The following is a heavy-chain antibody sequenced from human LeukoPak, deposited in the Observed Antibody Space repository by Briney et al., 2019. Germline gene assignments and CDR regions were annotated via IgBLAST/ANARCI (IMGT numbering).Heavy chain of an antibody. Sequence: ASVKVSCKASGYTFTSYGISWVRQAPGQGLEWMGWISAYNGNTNYAQKLQGRVTMTTDTSTNTAYMELRSLRSDDTAVYYCARFGSGSYRYYNWFDPWGQGTLVTVSS. CDR3: ARFGSGSYRYYNWFDP. V-gene: IGHV1-18*01. D-gene: IGHD3-10*01. J-gene: IGHJ5*02. CDR2: ISAYNGNT. CDR1: GYTFTSYG.